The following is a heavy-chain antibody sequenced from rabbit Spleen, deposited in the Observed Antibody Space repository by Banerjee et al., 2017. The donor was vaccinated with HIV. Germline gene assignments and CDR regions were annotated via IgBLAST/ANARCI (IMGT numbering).Heavy chain of an antibody. D-gene: IGHD1-1*01. J-gene: IGHJ2*01. CDR2: IDTNDGDT. CDR3: ARNYVNAFDP. CDR1: GLSFSSYW. V-gene: IGHV1S45*01. Sequence: LQESGGGLVQPEGSLPLTCTASGLSFSSYWLCWVRQAPGKGLEWIACIDTNDGDTDYANWPKGRFTISKTSSTTVTLQMTSLTAADTATYFCARNYVNAFDPWGPGTLVTVS.